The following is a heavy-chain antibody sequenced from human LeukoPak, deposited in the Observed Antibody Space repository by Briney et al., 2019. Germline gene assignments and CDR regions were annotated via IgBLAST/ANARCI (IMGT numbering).Heavy chain of an antibody. CDR3: ASSKYPIGGYFDY. D-gene: IGHD3-16*01. Sequence: PGGSLRLSCAASGFTFSSYGMSWVRQAPGKGLEWVSAISGSGGSTYFADPVKDQFTISRDNSKNTLYLQMNSLRVEDTAVYYCASSKYPIGGYFDYWGQGTLVTVSS. J-gene: IGHJ4*02. CDR2: ISGSGGST. V-gene: IGHV3-23*01. CDR1: GFTFSSYG.